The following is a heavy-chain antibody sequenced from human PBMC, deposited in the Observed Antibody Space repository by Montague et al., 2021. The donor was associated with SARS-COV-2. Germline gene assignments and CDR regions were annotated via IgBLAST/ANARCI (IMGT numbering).Heavy chain of an antibody. CDR1: GASITSSNW. CDR3: ARQIQQVVLSPAKLTNWFDP. CDR2: IYHSGST. J-gene: IGHJ5*02. Sequence: SETLSLTCTVSGASITSSNWWNWVRQPPGKGLEWIGQIYHSGSTNYNPSLKSRLTLSLDKSKNQSSLSLSSVTAADTAVYYCARQIQQVVLSPAKLTNWFDPWGLGTLVTVAS. V-gene: IGHV4-4*02. D-gene: IGHD2-15*01.